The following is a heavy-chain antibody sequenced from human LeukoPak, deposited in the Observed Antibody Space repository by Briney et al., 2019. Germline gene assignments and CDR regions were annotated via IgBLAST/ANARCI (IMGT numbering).Heavy chain of an antibody. CDR1: GGSFSGYY. D-gene: IGHD6-25*01. CDR3: ARRPDFDY. V-gene: IGHV4-34*01. CDR2: INHSGST. Sequence: SETLSLTCAVYGGSFSGYYWSWIRQPPGKGLEWIGEINHSGSTNYNPSLKSRVTMSVDTSKNQFSLKLSSVTAADTAVYYCARRPDFDYWGQGTLVTVSS. J-gene: IGHJ4*02.